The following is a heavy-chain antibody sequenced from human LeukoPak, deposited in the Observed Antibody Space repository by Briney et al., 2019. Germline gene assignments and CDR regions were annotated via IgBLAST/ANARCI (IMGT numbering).Heavy chain of an antibody. D-gene: IGHD3-22*01. CDR2: ISHSGSI. CDR3: ASPMTLVLRGLAGIDAFNI. CDR1: GGSISSGGYY. J-gene: IGHJ3*02. Sequence: SQTLSLTCTVSGGSISSGGYYWSWIRQPPGKGLEWIGHISHSGSIYYSPSLRGRVTISLDRSKNQFSLNLSSATAADTAVYYCASPMTLVLRGLAGIDAFNIWGQGTMVTVSS. V-gene: IGHV4-30-2*01.